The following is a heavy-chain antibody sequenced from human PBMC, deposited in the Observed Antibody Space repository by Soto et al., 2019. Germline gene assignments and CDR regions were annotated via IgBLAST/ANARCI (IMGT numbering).Heavy chain of an antibody. CDR3: ARGYTGYCSGGTCYWFDP. CDR2: ISSSASHI. CDR1: GFSFSSYS. Sequence: EVQLVESGVGLVKPGGSLRLSCAASGFSFSSYSMNLVRQAPGKGLEWVSSISSSASHINYADSVKGRFIISRDNPKKSLYRQIHSLRAEDTAVYYFARGYTGYCSGGTCYWFDPWGQGNLVTVSS. J-gene: IGHJ5*02. V-gene: IGHV3-21*01. D-gene: IGHD2-15*01.